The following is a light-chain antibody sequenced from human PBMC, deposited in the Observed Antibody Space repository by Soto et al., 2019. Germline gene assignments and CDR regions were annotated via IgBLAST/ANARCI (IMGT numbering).Light chain of an antibody. CDR2: EGS. CDR3: CSYAGSVV. J-gene: IGLJ2*01. V-gene: IGLV2-23*01. Sequence: SALTQPASVSGSPGQSITISCTGTSSDVGSYNLVSWYQQHPGKAPKLMIYEGSKRPSGVSNRFSGSKSGNTASLTISGLLAEDEADYYCCSYAGSVVFGGGTKLTVL. CDR1: SSDVGSYNL.